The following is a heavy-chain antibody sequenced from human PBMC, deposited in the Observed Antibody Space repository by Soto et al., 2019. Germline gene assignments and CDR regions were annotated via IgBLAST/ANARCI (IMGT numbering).Heavy chain of an antibody. V-gene: IGHV3-23*01. D-gene: IGHD6-19*01. CDR2: ISGGGGGST. Sequence: PGGSLRLSCAASGFTFSSYAMSWVRQAPGKGLEWVSAISGGGGGSTYYADSVKGRFTISRDDSKNTLYLQMSSLRADDTAEYYWAKDRSWAVAGFDFWGQGTLVTVSS. J-gene: IGHJ4*02. CDR1: GFTFSSYA. CDR3: AKDRSWAVAGFDF.